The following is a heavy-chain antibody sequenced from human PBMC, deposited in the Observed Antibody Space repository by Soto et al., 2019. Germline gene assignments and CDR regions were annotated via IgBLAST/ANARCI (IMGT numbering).Heavy chain of an antibody. D-gene: IGHD3-3*01. Sequence: ASVKVSCKASAYSFTTYHIHWVRQAPGQGLEWMGLINPDAGATNYAQKLQGRVTMTTDTSTSTAYMELRSLRSDDTAVYYCARDRWSGYYLNWFDPWGQGTLVTVSS. CDR3: ARDRWSGYYLNWFDP. CDR2: INPDAGAT. V-gene: IGHV1-18*01. J-gene: IGHJ5*02. CDR1: AYSFTTYH.